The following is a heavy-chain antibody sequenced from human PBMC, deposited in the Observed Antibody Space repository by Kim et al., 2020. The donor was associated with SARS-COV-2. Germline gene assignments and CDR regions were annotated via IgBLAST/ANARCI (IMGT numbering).Heavy chain of an antibody. J-gene: IGHJ6*02. CDR2: IWYDGSNK. V-gene: IGHV3-33*06. CDR3: AKDSRANYYGSGSYSAVNGMDV. CDR1: GFTFSSYG. Sequence: GGSLRLSCAASGFTFSSYGMHWVRQAPGKGLEWVAVIWYDGSNKYYADSVKGRFTISRDNSKNTLYLQMNSLRAEDTAVYYCAKDSRANYYGSGSYSAVNGMDVWGQGTTVTVSS. D-gene: IGHD3-10*01.